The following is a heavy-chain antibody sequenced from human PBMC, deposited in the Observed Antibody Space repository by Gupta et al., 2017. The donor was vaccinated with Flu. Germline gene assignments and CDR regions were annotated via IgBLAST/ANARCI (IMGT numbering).Heavy chain of an antibody. D-gene: IGHD3-3*01. V-gene: IGHV4-4*07. CDR3: ATTYYDFWSDRYTGDY. CDR2: IYASGSI. CDR1: GSSIRRFY. Sequence: QVQLPESGPGLVKPSETLSLTCPVPGSSIRRFYWRWIRQPAGKGLEWVGRIYASGSINYNPSLKSRLTMSLDTSKNQFSLKLNSVTAADTAVYYCATTYYDFWSDRYTGDYWGQGTLVTVSS. J-gene: IGHJ4*02.